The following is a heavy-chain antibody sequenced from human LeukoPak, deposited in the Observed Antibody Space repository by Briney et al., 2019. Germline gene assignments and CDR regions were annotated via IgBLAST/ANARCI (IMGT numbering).Heavy chain of an antibody. CDR2: IDPTDSYT. D-gene: IGHD3-3*01. V-gene: IGHV5-10-1*01. J-gene: IGHJ4*02. CDR3: ARQSSGLFLGY. CDR1: GYSFSIYW. Sequence: PGESLKISCKGSGYSFSIYWINWVRLMPGKGLEWMGRIDPTDSYTNYSPSFQGHVTISADKSISTAYLQWSSLKASDTAIYYCARQSSGLFLGYWGQGTLVTVSS.